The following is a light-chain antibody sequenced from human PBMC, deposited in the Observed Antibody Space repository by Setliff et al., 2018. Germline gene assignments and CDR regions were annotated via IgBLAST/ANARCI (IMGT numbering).Light chain of an antibody. V-gene: IGLV7-46*01. J-gene: IGLJ2*01. Sequence: QAVVTQEPSLTVSPGGTVTLTCGSSTGAVTSGHYPYWFQQKPSQAPRTLIYDTSNKHSWTPARFSGSLLGGKAALTLSGAQPEDEAEYYCLLSYVVFCGGTKGTVL. CDR3: LLSYVV. CDR1: TGAVTSGHY. CDR2: DTS.